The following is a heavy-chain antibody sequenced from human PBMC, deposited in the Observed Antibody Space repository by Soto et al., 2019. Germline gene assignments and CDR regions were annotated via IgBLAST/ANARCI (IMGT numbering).Heavy chain of an antibody. V-gene: IGHV4-59*01. Sequence: SETLSLTCTVSGGSISSYYWSWIRQPPGKGLEWIGYIYYSGSTNYNPSLKSRVTISVDTSKNQFSLKLSSVTAADTAVYYCARVAGTEYWFDPWGQGTLVNVS. D-gene: IGHD2-8*02. CDR1: GGSISSYY. J-gene: IGHJ5*02. CDR2: IYYSGST. CDR3: ARVAGTEYWFDP.